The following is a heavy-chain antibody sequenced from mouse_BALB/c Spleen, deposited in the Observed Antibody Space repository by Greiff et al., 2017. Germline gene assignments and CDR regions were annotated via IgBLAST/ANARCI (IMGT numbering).Heavy chain of an antibody. CDR2: ISSGGSYT. CDR3: TRDQNWVDY. J-gene: IGHJ2*01. CDR1: GFTFSSYT. D-gene: IGHD4-1*01. V-gene: IGHV5-6-4*01. Sequence: EVKLVESGGGLVKPGGSLKLSCAASGFTFSSYTMSWVRQTPEKRLEWVATISSGGSYTYYPDSVKGRFTISRDNAKNTLYLQMSSLKSEDTAMYYCTRDQNWVDYWGQGTTLTVSS.